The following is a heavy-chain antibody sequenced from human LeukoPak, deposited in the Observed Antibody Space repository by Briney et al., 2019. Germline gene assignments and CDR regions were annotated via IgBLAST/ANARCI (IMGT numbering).Heavy chain of an antibody. Sequence: SETLSLTCAVYGGSFSGYYWSWIRQPPGQGLEWIGEINHSSSTNYNPSLKSRVTISVDTSKNQFSLQLSPVTAADTAVYYCARGRTYYYGSGILFYWGQGTLVTVSS. J-gene: IGHJ4*02. D-gene: IGHD3-10*01. V-gene: IGHV4-34*01. CDR2: INHSSST. CDR1: GGSFSGYY. CDR3: ARGRTYYYGSGILFY.